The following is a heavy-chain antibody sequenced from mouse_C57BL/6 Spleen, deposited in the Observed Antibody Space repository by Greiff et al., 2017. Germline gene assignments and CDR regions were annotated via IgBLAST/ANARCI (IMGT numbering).Heavy chain of an antibody. V-gene: IGHV5-4*01. CDR1: GFTFSSYA. D-gene: IGHD1-1*01. J-gene: IGHJ4*01. CDR3: ARDRDYGSSYEGAMDY. Sequence: VQLKESGGGLVKPGGSLKLSCAASGFTFSSYAMSWVRQTPEKRLEWVATISDGGSYTYYPDNVKGRFTISRDNAKNNLYLQMSHLKSEDTAMYYCARDRDYGSSYEGAMDYWGQGTSVTVSS. CDR2: ISDGGSYT.